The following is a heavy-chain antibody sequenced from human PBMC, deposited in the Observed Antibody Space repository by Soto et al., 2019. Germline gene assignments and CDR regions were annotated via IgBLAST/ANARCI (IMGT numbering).Heavy chain of an antibody. CDR2: TYYRSNWRH. Sequence: QSLSRPWAISGDSVSSNTAACNLIGSSPSRGLEWLGRTYYRSNWRHDYAVSVRSRITVNPDTSKNHFSLQLNSVTPDDTAVYYCARGVAGSGFDLWGQGTLVTVSS. CDR3: ARGVAGSGFDL. J-gene: IGHJ4*02. V-gene: IGHV6-1*01. CDR1: GDSVSSNTAA. D-gene: IGHD6-19*01.